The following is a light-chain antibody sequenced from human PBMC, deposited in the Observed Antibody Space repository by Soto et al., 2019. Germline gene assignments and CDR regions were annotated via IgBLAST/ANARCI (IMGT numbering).Light chain of an antibody. CDR3: QQYYSSPFT. V-gene: IGKV4-1*01. CDR1: RSVLSSSNNKNY. J-gene: IGKJ3*01. CDR2: WAS. Sequence: DIVMTQSPDSLAVSLGERATINCKSSRSVLSSSNNKNYLAWYQQKPGQPPRLLIYWASTRESGVPDRLSGSGSGTDFTLTISSLQAEDVAVYYCQQYYSSPFTFGPGTKVYIK.